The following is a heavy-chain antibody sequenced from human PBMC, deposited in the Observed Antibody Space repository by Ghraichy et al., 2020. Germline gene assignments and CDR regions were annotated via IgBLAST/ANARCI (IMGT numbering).Heavy chain of an antibody. Sequence: SETLSLTCAVYGGSFSGYYWSWIRQPPGKGLEWIGEINHSGSTNYNPSLKSRVTISVDTSKNQFSLKLSSVTAADTAVYYCASNRDYSNGKGKDYWGQGTLVTVSS. J-gene: IGHJ4*02. D-gene: IGHD4-11*01. CDR1: GGSFSGYY. V-gene: IGHV4-34*01. CDR2: INHSGST. CDR3: ASNRDYSNGKGKDY.